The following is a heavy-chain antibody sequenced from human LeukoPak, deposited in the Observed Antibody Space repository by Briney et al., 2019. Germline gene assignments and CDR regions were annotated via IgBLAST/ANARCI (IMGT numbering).Heavy chain of an antibody. Sequence: GASVKVSCKASGYTFTSYGISWVRQAPGQGLERMGWISAYNGNTNYAQKPQGRVTMTTDTSTSTAYMELRSLRSDDTAVYYCAREKGYYDSSGYYYDYWGQGTLVTVSS. CDR2: ISAYNGNT. CDR1: GYTFTSYG. J-gene: IGHJ4*02. D-gene: IGHD3-22*01. V-gene: IGHV1-18*01. CDR3: AREKGYYDSSGYYYDY.